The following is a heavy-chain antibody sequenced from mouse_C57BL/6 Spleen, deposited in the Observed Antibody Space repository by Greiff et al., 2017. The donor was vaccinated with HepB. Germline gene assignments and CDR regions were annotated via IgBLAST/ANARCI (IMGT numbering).Heavy chain of an antibody. V-gene: IGHV5-4*01. D-gene: IGHD2-1*01. CDR3: ARDHGNPYYYAMDY. CDR2: ISDGGSYT. J-gene: IGHJ4*01. Sequence: EVHLVESGGGLVKPGGSLKLSCAASGFTFSSYAMSWVRQTPEKRLEWVATISDGGSYTYYPDNVKGRFTISRDNAKNNLYLQMSHLKSEDTAMYYCARDHGNPYYYAMDYWGQGTSVTVSS. CDR1: GFTFSSYA.